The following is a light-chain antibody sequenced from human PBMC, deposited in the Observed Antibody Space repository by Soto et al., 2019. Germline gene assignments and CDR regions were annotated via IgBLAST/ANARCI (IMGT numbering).Light chain of an antibody. CDR1: SSDPTSYNY. CDR3: SSHTSSNTVNV. Sequence: QSALTPPASVSSSPGKSITISCAGTSSDPTSYNYVSWYQQHPGQAPKLMIYEVNNRPSGDSNRLSGTKSGTTASLTHSWLQAEDEADDYCSSHTSSNTVNVCGAGTKVTV. CDR2: EVN. J-gene: IGLJ1*01. V-gene: IGLV2-14*01.